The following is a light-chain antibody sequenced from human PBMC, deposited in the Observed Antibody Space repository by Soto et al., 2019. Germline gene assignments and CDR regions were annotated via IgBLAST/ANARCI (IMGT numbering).Light chain of an antibody. CDR2: KAS. J-gene: IGKJ2*01. CDR1: QSISSW. CDR3: QQCNSYPYT. V-gene: IGKV1-5*03. Sequence: DIQMTQSPPALSASVGDRVTITCRASQSISSWLAWYQQKPGKAPKLLIYKASSLESGVPSRFSGSGSGTEFTLTISSLQPDDFATYYCQQCNSYPYTFGQGTKLEIK.